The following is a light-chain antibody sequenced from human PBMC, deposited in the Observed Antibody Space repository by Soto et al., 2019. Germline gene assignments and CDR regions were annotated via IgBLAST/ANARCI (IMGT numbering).Light chain of an antibody. V-gene: IGKV3-20*01. J-gene: IGKJ2*03. CDR1: QSVSSNY. Sequence: EIVLTQSPGTLSLSPGERVTLSCRASQSVSSNYLAWYQQKPGQAPRLLIYATSSRATGIPDRFSGSGSGTDFTFTINRREPEDFAVYYCQQYGNSPRYSFGQGTRLEIK. CDR3: QQYGNSPRYS. CDR2: ATS.